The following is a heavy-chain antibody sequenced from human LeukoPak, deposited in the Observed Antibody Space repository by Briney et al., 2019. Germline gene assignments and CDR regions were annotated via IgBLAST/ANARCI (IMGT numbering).Heavy chain of an antibody. V-gene: IGHV3-23*01. J-gene: IGHJ4*02. CDR1: GFTLCSYA. CDR2: ISGSGGST. Sequence: GGSLRLSCAASGFTLCSYAMIWVRQVPGKGLEWVSGISGSGGSTYYADSVKGRFTISRDISKNTVHLQMNSLRAEDTALYYCTKGGGIASAGTDFDFWGQGTLVTVSS. D-gene: IGHD6-13*01. CDR3: TKGGGIASAGTDFDF.